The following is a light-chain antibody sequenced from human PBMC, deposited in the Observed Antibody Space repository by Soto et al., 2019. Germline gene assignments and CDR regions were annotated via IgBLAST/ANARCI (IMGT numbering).Light chain of an antibody. CDR2: DVS. Sequence: QSVLTQPASVSGSPGQWITISCTGTRSDVGGYNYVSWYQQYPGKAPKLMIFDVSYRPSGVSNRFSGSKSGNTASLSISGLQAEDEADYYCSSYTSSSSNVFGTGTKVTVL. CDR1: RSDVGGYNY. J-gene: IGLJ1*01. V-gene: IGLV2-14*01. CDR3: SSYTSSSSNV.